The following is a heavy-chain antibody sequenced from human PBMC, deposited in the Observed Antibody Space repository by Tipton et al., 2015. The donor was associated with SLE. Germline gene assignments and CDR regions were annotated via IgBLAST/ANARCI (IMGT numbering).Heavy chain of an antibody. Sequence: AVSGVPFSGHWMHWVRQVPGEGLVWVSRIDDVSGTSYAASVKGRFSISRDNAKNTLYLQMNSLRAEDTAIYYCMTGNFDFWGQGTLVTVSS. V-gene: IGHV3-74*01. CDR1: GVPFSGHW. CDR3: MTGNFDF. CDR2: IDDVSGT. J-gene: IGHJ4*02. D-gene: IGHD3-9*01.